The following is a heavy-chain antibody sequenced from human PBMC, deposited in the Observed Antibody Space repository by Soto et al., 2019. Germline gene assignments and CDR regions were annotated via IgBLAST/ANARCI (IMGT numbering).Heavy chain of an antibody. CDR2: MNPNSGNT. Sequence: ASVKVSCKASGYTFTSYDINWVRQATGQGLEWMGWMNPNSGNTGYAQKFQGRVTMTRNTSISTAYMELSSLRSEDTAVYYCARSPHHPVWLVDYWGQGTLVTVSS. CDR3: ARSPHHPVWLVDY. V-gene: IGHV1-8*01. CDR1: GYTFTSYD. J-gene: IGHJ4*02. D-gene: IGHD6-19*01.